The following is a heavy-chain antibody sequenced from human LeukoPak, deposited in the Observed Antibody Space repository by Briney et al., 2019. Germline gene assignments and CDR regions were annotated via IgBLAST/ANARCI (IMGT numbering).Heavy chain of an antibody. J-gene: IGHJ4*02. CDR1: GGSISSGGYY. CDR3: ARAAGLRRFYFDY. CDR2: IYYSGST. D-gene: IGHD4-17*01. Sequence: SQTLSLTCTVSGGSISSGGYYWSWIRQPPGKGLEWIGYIYYSGSTYYNPSLKSRVTISVDTSKNQFSLKLSSVTAADTAVYYCARAAGLRRFYFDYWGQGTLVTVSS. V-gene: IGHV4-30-4*01.